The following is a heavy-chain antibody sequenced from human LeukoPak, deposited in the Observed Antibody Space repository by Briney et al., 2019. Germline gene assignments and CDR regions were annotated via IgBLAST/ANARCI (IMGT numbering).Heavy chain of an antibody. CDR3: ARAGYYYGSGSYYFDY. V-gene: IGHV1-46*01. CDR1: GYTFTSYY. CDR2: INPSGGST. J-gene: IGHJ4*02. Sequence: ASVKVSCKASGYTFTSYYMHWVRQAPGQGLEWMGIINPSGGSTSYAQKFQGRVTMTRDMSTSTVYMELSSLRSEDTAVYYCARAGYYYGSGSYYFDYWGQGTLVTVSS. D-gene: IGHD3-10*01.